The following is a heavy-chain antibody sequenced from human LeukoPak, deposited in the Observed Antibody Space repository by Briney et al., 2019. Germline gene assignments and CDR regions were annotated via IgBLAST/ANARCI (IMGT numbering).Heavy chain of an antibody. CDR3: ARDGRGLLWFGEDD. CDR2: IHYSGST. V-gene: IGHV4-39*02. D-gene: IGHD3-10*01. Sequence: SETLSLTCTVSGGSTSSTIHYWGWIRQPPGKGLEWIGSIHYSGSTYYNSSLKSRVTISMDTSKNQFSLKLSSVTAADMAVYYCARDGRGLLWFGEDDWGQGTLVTVSS. J-gene: IGHJ4*02. CDR1: GGSTSSTIHY.